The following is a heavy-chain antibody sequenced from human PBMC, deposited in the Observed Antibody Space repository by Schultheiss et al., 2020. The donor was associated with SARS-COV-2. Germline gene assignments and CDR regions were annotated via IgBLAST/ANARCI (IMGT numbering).Heavy chain of an antibody. CDR3: ARPLSGSYLRAFDI. CDR2: IYYSGST. CDR1: GYSISSGYY. V-gene: IGHV4-38-2*01. Sequence: SETLSLTCAVSGYSISSGYYWGWIRQPPGKGLEWIGYIYYSGSTYYNPSLKSRVTISVDTSKNQFSLKLSSVTAADTAVYYCARPLSGSYLRAFDIWGQGTMVTVSS. J-gene: IGHJ3*02. D-gene: IGHD1-26*01.